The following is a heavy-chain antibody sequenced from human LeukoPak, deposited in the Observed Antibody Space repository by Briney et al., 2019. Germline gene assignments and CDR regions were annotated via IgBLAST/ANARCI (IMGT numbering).Heavy chain of an antibody. CDR2: INSDGSST. V-gene: IGHV3-74*01. CDR3: LRGDRRDY. J-gene: IGHJ4*02. CDR1: GFTFSSYW. Sequence: GGSLRLSCAASGFTFSSYWMHWVRQAPGKGLVWVSRINSDGSSTSYADSVKGRFIISRDNAKDSLYLQMNSLRVEDTAVYYCLRGDRRDYWGQGTLVTVSS.